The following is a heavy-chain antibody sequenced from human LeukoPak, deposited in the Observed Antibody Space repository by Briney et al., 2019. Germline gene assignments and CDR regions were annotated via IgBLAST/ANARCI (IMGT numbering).Heavy chain of an antibody. D-gene: IGHD2-15*01. CDR2: INGHNGNK. CDR1: GCTFTNYG. CDR3: TRVPELPDY. J-gene: IGHJ4*02. Sequence: ASVKVSCKASGCTFTNYGVSWVRQAPGQGLEWMGWINGHNGNKNYSQKFQGRVTMTTDTSTSTAHMELRSLRSDDTAVYYCTRVPELPDYWGQGTLVTVSS. V-gene: IGHV1-18*01.